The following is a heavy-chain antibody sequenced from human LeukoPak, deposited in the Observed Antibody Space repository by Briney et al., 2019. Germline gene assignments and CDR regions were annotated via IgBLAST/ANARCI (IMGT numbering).Heavy chain of an antibody. Sequence: ASVKVSCKASGYTFTGYYMHWVRQAPGQGLEWMGWINPNSGGTNYAQKFQGRVTITADKSTSTAYMELSSLRSEDTAVYYCARPFQELGHDAFDIWGQGTMVTVSS. CDR2: INPNSGGT. D-gene: IGHD3-10*01. CDR1: GYTFTGYY. CDR3: ARPFQELGHDAFDI. J-gene: IGHJ3*02. V-gene: IGHV1-2*02.